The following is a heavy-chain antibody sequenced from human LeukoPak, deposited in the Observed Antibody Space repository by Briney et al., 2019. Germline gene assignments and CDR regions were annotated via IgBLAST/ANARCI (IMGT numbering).Heavy chain of an antibody. J-gene: IGHJ4*02. D-gene: IGHD3-10*01. V-gene: IGHV4-59*01. CDR1: GGSISSYY. CDR3: AREGDAFDY. CDR2: IYYSGST. Sequence: PETLSLTCTVSGGSISSYYWSWIRQPPGKGLEWIGYIYYSGSTNYNPSLKSRVTISVDTSKNQFSLKLSSVTAADTAVYYCAREGDAFDYWGQGTLVTVSS.